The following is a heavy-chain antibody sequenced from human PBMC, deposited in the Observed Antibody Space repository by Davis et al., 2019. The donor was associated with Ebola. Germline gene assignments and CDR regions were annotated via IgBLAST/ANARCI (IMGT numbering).Heavy chain of an antibody. V-gene: IGHV3-48*04. J-gene: IGHJ4*02. D-gene: IGHD6-19*01. Sequence: GESLKISCAASGFTFSSYSMNWVRQAPGKGLEWVSYISSSSSTIYYADSVKGRFTISRDNAKNSLYLQMNSLRAEDTAVYYCARTPTWYSSGWYYFDYWGQGTLVTVSS. CDR1: GFTFSSYS. CDR2: ISSSSSTI. CDR3: ARTPTWYSSGWYYFDY.